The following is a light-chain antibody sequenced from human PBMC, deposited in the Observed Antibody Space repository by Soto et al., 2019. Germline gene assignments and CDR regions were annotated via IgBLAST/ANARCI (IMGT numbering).Light chain of an antibody. V-gene: IGLV1-47*01. Sequence: QSVLTQPRSASGTPGQGVTISCSGSSSDIGDNYVYLYQQVPGTAPKLLMYKNNQRPSGVTDRFSGSKSGTSASLAISGLRSEDEADYYCAAWDDSLSGWVFGGGTKLTVL. CDR3: AAWDDSLSGWV. CDR1: SSDIGDNY. J-gene: IGLJ3*02. CDR2: KNN.